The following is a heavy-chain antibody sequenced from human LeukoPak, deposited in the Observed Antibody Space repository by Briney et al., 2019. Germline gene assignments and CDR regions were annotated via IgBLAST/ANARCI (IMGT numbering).Heavy chain of an antibody. D-gene: IGHD2-2*01. J-gene: IGHJ5*02. CDR3: ARASGDIVVVPAAIWFDP. CDR1: GGTFSSYA. CDR2: IIPIFGTA. V-gene: IGHV1-69*13. Sequence: VASVKVSCKASGGTFSSYAISWVRQAPGQGLEWMGGIIPIFGTANYAQKFQGRVTITADESTSTAYMELSSLRSEDAAVYYCARASGDIVVVPAAIWFDPWGQGTLVTVSS.